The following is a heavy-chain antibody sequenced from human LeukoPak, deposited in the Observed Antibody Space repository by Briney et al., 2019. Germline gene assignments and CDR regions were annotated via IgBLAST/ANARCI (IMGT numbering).Heavy chain of an antibody. V-gene: IGHV3-21*01. CDR3: ARDFSPTDFWSGYYSTGSDAFDI. CDR2: ISSSSSYI. Sequence: PGGSLRLSCAAFGFTFSSYSMNWVRQAPGKGLEWVSSISSSSSYIYYADSVKGRFTISRDNAKNSLYLQMNSLRAEDTAVYYCARDFSPTDFWSGYYSTGSDAFDIWGQGTMVTVSS. D-gene: IGHD3-3*01. J-gene: IGHJ3*02. CDR1: GFTFSSYS.